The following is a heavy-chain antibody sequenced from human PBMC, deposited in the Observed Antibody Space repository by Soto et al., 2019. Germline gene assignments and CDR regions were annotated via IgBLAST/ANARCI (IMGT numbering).Heavy chain of an antibody. CDR3: ARGGGRGYNELDP. CDR1: GYTFTAYY. Sequence: QVPLVQSGAEVKKPGASVKVSCKASGYTFTAYYMHWVRQAPGQGLEWMGWINPNSGGTYHAQNFQGRVTMTRDTSATTAYMELASLRSDDTAVYYCARGGGRGYNELDPWGHGTLVSVSS. D-gene: IGHD5-12*01. J-gene: IGHJ5*02. V-gene: IGHV1-2*02. CDR2: INPNSGGT.